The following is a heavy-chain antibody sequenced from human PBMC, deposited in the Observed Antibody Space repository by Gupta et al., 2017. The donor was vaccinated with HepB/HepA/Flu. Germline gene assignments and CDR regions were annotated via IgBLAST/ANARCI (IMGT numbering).Heavy chain of an antibody. V-gene: IGHV4-31*03. D-gene: IGHD6-13*01. CDR2: IYYSGST. Sequence: QVQLQESGPGLVKPSQTLSLTCTVSGGSISSDGYYWSWIRQHPGKGLEWIGYIYYSGSTYYNPSLKSRVTISVDTSKNQFSLKLSSVTAADTAVYYCARGYSSIPYFDYWGQGTLVTVSS. J-gene: IGHJ4*02. CDR1: GGSISSDGYY. CDR3: ARGYSSIPYFDY.